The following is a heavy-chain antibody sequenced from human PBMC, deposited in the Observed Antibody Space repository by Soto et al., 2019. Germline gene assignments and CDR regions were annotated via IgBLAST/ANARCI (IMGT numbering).Heavy chain of an antibody. CDR2: ISSSSSTI. D-gene: IGHD1-26*01. CDR3: ARSMSGSYYQSWGYGMDV. V-gene: IGHV3-48*02. J-gene: IGHJ6*02. Sequence: GGSLRLSCAASGFTFSSYSMNWVRQAPGKGLEWVSYISSSSSTIYYADSVKGRFTISRDNAKNSLYLQMNSLRDEDTAVYYCARSMSGSYYQSWGYGMDVWGQGTTVTVS. CDR1: GFTFSSYS.